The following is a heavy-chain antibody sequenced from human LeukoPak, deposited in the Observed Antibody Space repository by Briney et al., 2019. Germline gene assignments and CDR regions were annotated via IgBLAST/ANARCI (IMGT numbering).Heavy chain of an antibody. CDR1: GFTFSNYA. J-gene: IGHJ4*02. V-gene: IGHV3-30-3*01. CDR2: ISYDGSNK. CDR3: ARGFSGWYNFDY. Sequence: GGSLRLSCAASGFTFSNYAMHWVRQAPGKGLEWVAVISYDGSNKYYADSMKGRFTISRDNSKNTLYLQMNSLRPEDTAVYYCARGFSGWYNFDYWGQGTLVTVSS. D-gene: IGHD6-19*01.